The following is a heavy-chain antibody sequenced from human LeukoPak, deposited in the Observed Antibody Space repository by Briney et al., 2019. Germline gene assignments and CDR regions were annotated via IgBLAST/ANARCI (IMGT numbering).Heavy chain of an antibody. CDR2: ISSSSSYI. CDR3: APGGGYYDSSGYYSPLGY. CDR1: GFTFSTYT. D-gene: IGHD3-22*01. V-gene: IGHV3-21*01. J-gene: IGHJ4*02. Sequence: GGSLTLSCVASGFTFSTYTMNWIRQAPGRGLEWVSSISSSSSYIYYADSVKGRFTISRDNAKNSLYLQMNSLRAEDTAVYYCAPGGGYYDSSGYYSPLGYWGQGTLVTVSS.